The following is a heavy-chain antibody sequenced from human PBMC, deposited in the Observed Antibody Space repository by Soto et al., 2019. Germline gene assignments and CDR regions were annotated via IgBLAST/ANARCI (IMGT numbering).Heavy chain of an antibody. CDR2: IWYDGSNK. CDR1: GFTFSSYG. Sequence: PGGSLRLSCAASGFTFSSYGMHWVRQAPGKGLEWVAVIWYDGSNKYYADSVKGRFTISRDNSKNTLYLQMNSLRAEDTAVYYCARGPPHMVRGVMPNDYWGQGTLVTVSS. V-gene: IGHV3-33*01. CDR3: ARGPPHMVRGVMPNDY. J-gene: IGHJ4*02. D-gene: IGHD3-10*01.